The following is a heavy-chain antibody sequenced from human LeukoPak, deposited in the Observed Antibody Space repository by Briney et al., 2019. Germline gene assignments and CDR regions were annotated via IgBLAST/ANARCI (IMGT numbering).Heavy chain of an antibody. J-gene: IGHJ6*02. Sequence: SETLSLTCTVSGGSLSSYYWSWLRQPPGKGLEWIGYIYYSGSTNYNPSLKSRVTISVDTSKNQFSLKLSSVTAADTAVYYCASLSGYAGMDVWGQGTTVTVSS. CDR2: IYYSGST. CDR3: ASLSGYAGMDV. D-gene: IGHD5-12*01. CDR1: GGSLSSYY. V-gene: IGHV4-59*01.